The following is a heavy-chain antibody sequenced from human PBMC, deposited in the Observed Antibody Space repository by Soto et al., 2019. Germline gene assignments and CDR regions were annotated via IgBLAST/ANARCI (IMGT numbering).Heavy chain of an antibody. D-gene: IGHD6-6*01. CDR3: ARGSPEHVIAARPPIDY. CDR2: TYYRSKWFN. V-gene: IGHV6-1*01. Sequence: SQTLSLTCAISGDSVSSNSAAWNWIRQSPSRGLEWLGRTYYRSKWFNNYALSVKSRITINPDTSKNQFSLKLSSVTAADTAVYYCARGSPEHVIAARPPIDYWRQGTLVAAPQ. CDR1: GDSVSSNSAA. J-gene: IGHJ4*02.